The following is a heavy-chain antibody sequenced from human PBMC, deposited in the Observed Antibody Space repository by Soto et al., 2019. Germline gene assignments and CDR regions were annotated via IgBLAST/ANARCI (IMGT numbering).Heavy chain of an antibody. Sequence: QVQLVQSWAEVEKPGSSVTVSCKASGGTFSSYTISWVRQAPGQGLEWMGGIIPIFGTANYAQKFQGRVTITADESTSTAYMELSSLRSEDTAVYYCARGNHRWLQLWYFDLWGRGTLVTVSS. V-gene: IGHV1-69*12. CDR2: IIPIFGTA. J-gene: IGHJ2*01. D-gene: IGHD5-12*01. CDR3: ARGNHRWLQLWYFDL. CDR1: GGTFSSYT.